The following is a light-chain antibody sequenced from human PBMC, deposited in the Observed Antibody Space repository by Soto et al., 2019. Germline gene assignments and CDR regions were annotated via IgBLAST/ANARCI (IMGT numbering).Light chain of an antibody. CDR2: RNN. CDR3: AAWDDSLSVHYV. J-gene: IGLJ1*01. CDR1: SSNIGSNY. V-gene: IGLV1-47*01. Sequence: QSVLTQPPSASGTPGQRVTISCSGSSSNIGSNYVYWYQQLPGTAPKLLIYRNNHRPSGVPDRFSGSKSGTSASLAISGLRSEDEADYYCAAWDDSLSVHYVFGTGTKLTVL.